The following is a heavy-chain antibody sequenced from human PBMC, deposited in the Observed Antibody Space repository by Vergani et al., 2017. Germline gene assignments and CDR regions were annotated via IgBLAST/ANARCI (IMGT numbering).Heavy chain of an antibody. J-gene: IGHJ4*02. Sequence: QVQLQESGPGLVKPSQTLSLTCTVSGGSISSGDYYWSWIRQPPGKGLEWIGYIYYSGSTYYNPSLKSRVTISVDTSKNQFPLKLSSVTAADTAVYYCARAMGGWFGELLSAGDYWGQGTLVTVSS. CDR1: GGSISSGDYY. V-gene: IGHV4-30-4*01. CDR3: ARAMGGWFGELLSAGDY. CDR2: IYYSGST. D-gene: IGHD3-10*01.